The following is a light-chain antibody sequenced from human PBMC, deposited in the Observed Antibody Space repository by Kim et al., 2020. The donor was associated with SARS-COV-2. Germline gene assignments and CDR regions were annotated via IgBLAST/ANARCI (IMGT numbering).Light chain of an antibody. CDR3: LQGTHWPYT. V-gene: IGKV2-30*02. CDR1: QGLVHGDGNTY. J-gene: IGKJ2*01. CDR2: QVS. Sequence: DVVMTQSPLTLPVTLGQPASISCRSSQGLVHGDGNTYLNWFHQRPGQSPRRLIYQVSNRDSGVPDRFSGSGSGTDFTLKISRVEAEDLGVYYCLQGTHWPYTFGQGTKLEI.